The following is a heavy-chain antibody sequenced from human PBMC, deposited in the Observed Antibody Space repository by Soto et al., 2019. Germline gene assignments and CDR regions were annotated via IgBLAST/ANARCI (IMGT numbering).Heavy chain of an antibody. V-gene: IGHV3-21*01. D-gene: IGHD3-9*01. Sequence: EVQVVESGGGLVKPGGSLRLSCVGSGFTFSDYSMNWVRQAPGKGLEWVSSISRSGNYIYYADSLKGRFTISRDNAKSSLYLQMNSLRAEDTAVYYCAKGPGGRYFDRGGYWGQGTLVTVSS. CDR3: AKGPGGRYFDRGGY. CDR1: GFTFSDYS. J-gene: IGHJ4*02. CDR2: ISRSGNYI.